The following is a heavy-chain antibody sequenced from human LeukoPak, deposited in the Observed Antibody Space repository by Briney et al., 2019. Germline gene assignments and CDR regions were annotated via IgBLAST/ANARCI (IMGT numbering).Heavy chain of an antibody. Sequence: GGSLRLSCAASGFTFSSYSMNWVRQAPGKGLECVSYISSSSSTIYYADSVKGRFTISRDNAKNSLYLQMNSLRAEDTAVYYCARRDDYVWGSYPNYFDYWGQGTLVTVSS. D-gene: IGHD3-16*02. V-gene: IGHV3-48*01. CDR2: ISSSSSTI. J-gene: IGHJ4*02. CDR1: GFTFSSYS. CDR3: ARRDDYVWGSYPNYFDY.